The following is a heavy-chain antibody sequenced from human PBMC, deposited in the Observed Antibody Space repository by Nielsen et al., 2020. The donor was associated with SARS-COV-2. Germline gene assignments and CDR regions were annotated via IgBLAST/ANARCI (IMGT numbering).Heavy chain of an antibody. J-gene: IGHJ6*02. Sequence: WVRQAPGQRLEWMGWINAGNGNTKYSQKFQGRVTMTRNTSISTAYMELSSLRSEDTAAYYCARGRGSSGWYEQSLVGDYYYYGMDVWGQGTTVTVSS. D-gene: IGHD6-19*01. CDR2: INAGNGNT. V-gene: IGHV1-3*01. CDR3: ARGRGSSGWYEQSLVGDYYYYGMDV.